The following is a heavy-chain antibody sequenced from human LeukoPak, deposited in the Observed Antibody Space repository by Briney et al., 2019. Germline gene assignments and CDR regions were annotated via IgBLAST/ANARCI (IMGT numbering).Heavy chain of an antibody. J-gene: IGHJ3*01. V-gene: IGHV3-23*01. CDR1: GFTFSSFT. CDR2: IRGGGAAT. Sequence: PGGSLRLSCAASGFTFSSFTMTWIRQSPGKGLEWVSSIRGGGAATGYADSVRGRFTIFRDNSKNTLYLQMNSLRAEDSAVYFCGRDPNGDYVGAFEFWGQGTLVTVSS. CDR3: GRDPNGDYVGAFEF. D-gene: IGHD4-17*01.